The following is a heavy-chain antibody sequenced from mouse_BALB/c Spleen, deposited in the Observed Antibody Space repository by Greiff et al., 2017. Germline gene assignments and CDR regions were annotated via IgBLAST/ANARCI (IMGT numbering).Heavy chain of an antibody. CDR3: NARDDYDGRVYAMDY. J-gene: IGHJ4*01. CDR2: IDPENGDT. Sequence: EVQLQQSGAELVRSGASVKLSCTASGFNIKDYYMHWVKQRPEQGLEWIGWIDPENGDTEYAPKFQGKATMTADTSSNTAYLQLSSLTSEDTAVYYCNARDDYDGRVYAMDYWGQGTSVTVSS. CDR1: GFNIKDYY. D-gene: IGHD2-4*01. V-gene: IGHV14-4*02.